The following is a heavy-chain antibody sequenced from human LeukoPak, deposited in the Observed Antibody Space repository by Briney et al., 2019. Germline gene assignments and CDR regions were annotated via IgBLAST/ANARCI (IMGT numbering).Heavy chain of an antibody. Sequence: PSETLSLTCTVPGGSISSYYWCWIRQPAGKGLEWIRRIYTSGSTNYSPSLKSRVTMSVDTSKNQFSLKLSSVTAADTAVYYCASGYYYASSGYYYGLDYWGQGTLVTVSS. CDR2: IYTSGST. D-gene: IGHD3-22*01. CDR3: ASGYYYASSGYYYGLDY. CDR1: GGSISSYY. J-gene: IGHJ4*02. V-gene: IGHV4-4*07.